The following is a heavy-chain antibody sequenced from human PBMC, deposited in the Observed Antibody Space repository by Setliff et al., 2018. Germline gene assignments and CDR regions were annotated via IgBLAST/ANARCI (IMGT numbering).Heavy chain of an antibody. J-gene: IGHJ5*02. CDR3: ARDTSGDWAAWFDP. CDR2: VFVSGST. CDR1: GGSISTYY. V-gene: IGHV4-4*07. D-gene: IGHD2-21*02. Sequence: PSETLSLTCTVSGGSISTYYWSWIRRPAGKGLEWIGRVFVSGSTNYNPSLKSRVTMSVDTSRNQFSLKLTSVTAADTAIYYCARDTSGDWAAWFDPWSLGIMVTVSS.